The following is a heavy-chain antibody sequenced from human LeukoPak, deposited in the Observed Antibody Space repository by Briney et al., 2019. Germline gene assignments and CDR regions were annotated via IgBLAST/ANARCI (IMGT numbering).Heavy chain of an antibody. CDR3: ARDHITGTTYWFDP. CDR1: GFTFSSYS. D-gene: IGHD1-7*01. V-gene: IGHV3-21*01. J-gene: IGHJ5*02. Sequence: GGSLRLSCAASGFTFSSYSMNWVRQAPGKGLECVSSISSSSSYIYYADSVKGRFTISRDNAKNSLYLQMNSLRAEDTAVYYCARDHITGTTYWFDPWGQGTLVTVSS. CDR2: ISSSSSYI.